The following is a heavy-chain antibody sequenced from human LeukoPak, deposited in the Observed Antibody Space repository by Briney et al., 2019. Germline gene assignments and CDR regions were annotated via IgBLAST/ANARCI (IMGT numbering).Heavy chain of an antibody. CDR2: IIGGGGST. D-gene: IGHD2-15*01. J-gene: IGHJ4*02. CDR3: AKAGAVVVVAAKYFDY. V-gene: IGHV3-23*01. CDR1: GFPFSSHG. Sequence: GGSLRLSCAASGFPFSSHGMSWVRQAPGKGLEWVSGIIGGGGSTYYADSVKGRFTISRDNSKNTLYLQMNSLRAEDTAVYYCAKAGAVVVVAAKYFDYWGQGTLVTVSS.